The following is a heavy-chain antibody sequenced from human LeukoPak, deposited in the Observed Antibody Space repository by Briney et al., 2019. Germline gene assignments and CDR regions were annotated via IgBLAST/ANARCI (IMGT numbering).Heavy chain of an antibody. CDR2: ISSGSSYI. J-gene: IGHJ6*03. Sequence: GGSLRLSCAASGFTFSTYSMNWVRQAPGKGLEWVSSISSGSSYIYYSYSVKGRFTISRDDAKNSLYLQMNRLRAQDTAVYYCAIYCSSSRCLYYYHMDVWGKGATVTVSS. CDR3: AIYCSSSRCLYYYHMDV. D-gene: IGHD2-2*01. V-gene: IGHV3-21*01. CDR1: GFTFSTYS.